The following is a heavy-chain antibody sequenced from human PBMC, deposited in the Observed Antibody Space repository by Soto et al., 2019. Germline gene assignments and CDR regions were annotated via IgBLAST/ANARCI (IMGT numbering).Heavy chain of an antibody. CDR1: GGTYSSYT. CDR3: ARAGNRRWFDP. CDR2: IIPILGIA. V-gene: IGHV1-69*02. J-gene: IGHJ5*02. D-gene: IGHD1-1*01. Sequence: SVKVSCKGSGGTYSSYTISWVRQAPGQGLEWMGRIIPILGIANYAQKFQGRVTITADKSTSTAYMELSSLRSEDTAVYYCARAGNRRWFDPWGQGTLVTVSS.